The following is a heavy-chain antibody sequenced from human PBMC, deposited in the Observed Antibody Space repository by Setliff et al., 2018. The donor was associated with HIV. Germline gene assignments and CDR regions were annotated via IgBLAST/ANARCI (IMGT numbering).Heavy chain of an antibody. CDR2: IYHTGST. V-gene: IGHV4-39*07. CDR3: AQLGMVDDFDY. D-gene: IGHD1-1*01. Sequence: PSETLSLTCTVSGGSINSTSYYWGWIRQPPGNGLEWIGSIYHTGSTYYKPSLKSRVTISVDTSKNHSSLKLRSVTAADTAVYYCAQLGMVDDFDYWGQGTLVTVSS. J-gene: IGHJ4*02. CDR1: GGSINSTSYY.